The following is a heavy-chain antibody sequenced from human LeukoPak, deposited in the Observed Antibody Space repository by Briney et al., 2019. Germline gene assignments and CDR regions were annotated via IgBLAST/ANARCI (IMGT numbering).Heavy chain of an antibody. Sequence: PGGSLRLSCAASGFTVSSNYMSWVRQAPGKGLEWVSVIYSGGTTYYADSVKGRFTISRDNSKNTLYLQMNSLRAEDTAVYYCARDVGSSTLGYYFYYMDVWGEGTTVTVSS. V-gene: IGHV3-53*01. CDR3: ARDVGSSTLGYYFYYMDV. CDR2: IYSGGTT. CDR1: GFTVSSNY. D-gene: IGHD6-6*01. J-gene: IGHJ6*03.